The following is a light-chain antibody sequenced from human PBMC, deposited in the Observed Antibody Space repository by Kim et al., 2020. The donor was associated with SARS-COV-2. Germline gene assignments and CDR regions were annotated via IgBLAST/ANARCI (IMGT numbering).Light chain of an antibody. CDR2: GAS. J-gene: IGKJ2*01. Sequence: LSPGERATLSCRASQSVSSSYLAWYQQKPGQAPRLLIYGASSRATGIPDRFSGSGSGTDFTLTISRLEPEDFSVYYCQQYGSSAYTFGQGTKLEIK. CDR1: QSVSSSY. V-gene: IGKV3-20*01. CDR3: QQYGSSAYT.